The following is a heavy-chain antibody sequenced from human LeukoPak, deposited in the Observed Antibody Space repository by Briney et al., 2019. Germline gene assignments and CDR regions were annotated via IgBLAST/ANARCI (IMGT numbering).Heavy chain of an antibody. CDR2: ISGSGGST. CDR3: ARLLGMIMFGEADAFEV. V-gene: IGHV3-23*01. D-gene: IGHD3-16*01. CDR1: GFTFSSYA. J-gene: IGHJ3*01. Sequence: GGFLRLSCAASGFTFSSYAMSWVRQAPGKGLEWDSAISGSGGSTYYADSVKGRFTISRDNAKNSLYLQMNSLRAEDTAVYYCARLLGMIMFGEADAFEVWGQGTRVTVSS.